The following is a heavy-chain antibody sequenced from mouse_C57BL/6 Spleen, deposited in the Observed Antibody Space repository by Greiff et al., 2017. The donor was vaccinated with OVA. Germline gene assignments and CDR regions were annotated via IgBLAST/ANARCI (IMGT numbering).Heavy chain of an antibody. J-gene: IGHJ3*01. CDR3: AGSLLDSSGYWFAY. V-gene: IGHV1-42*01. D-gene: IGHD3-2*02. CDR1: GYSFTGYY. CDR2: INPSTGGT. Sequence: VQLKQSGPELVKPGASVKISCKASGYSFTGYYMNWVKQSPEKSLEWIGEINPSTGGTTYNQKFKAKATLTVDKSSSTAYMQLKSLTSEDSAVYYCAGSLLDSSGYWFAYWGQGTLVTVSA.